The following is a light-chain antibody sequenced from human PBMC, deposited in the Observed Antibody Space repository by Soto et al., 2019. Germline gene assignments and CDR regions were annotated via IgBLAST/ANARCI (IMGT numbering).Light chain of an antibody. CDR2: QDF. CDR1: TLGDKY. V-gene: IGLV3-1*01. Sequence: SYELTQPPSVSVSPGQTANITCSGDTLGDKYASWYQQKPGQSPVLVIYQDFRRPSGIPERFSGSNSGDTATLTISGTQAMDDAEYYCLVWASSSVVFGGGTKVTVL. J-gene: IGLJ2*01. CDR3: LVWASSSVV.